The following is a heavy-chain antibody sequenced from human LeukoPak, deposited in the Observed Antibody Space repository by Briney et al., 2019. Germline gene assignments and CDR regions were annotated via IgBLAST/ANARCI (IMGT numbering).Heavy chain of an antibody. CDR2: IDGSGYGI. CDR1: GFTFSNYA. V-gene: IGHV3-23*01. CDR3: TRDPNGDYVGAFDS. J-gene: IGHJ5*01. D-gene: IGHD4-17*01. Sequence: GGSLRLSCAASGFTFSNYAMNWVRQAPGKGLEWVSGIDGSGYGIYYAAAVEGRFTISRDNSKNTLYLQMNSLRADDTAVYYCTRDPNGDYVGAFDSWGQGTLVTVSS.